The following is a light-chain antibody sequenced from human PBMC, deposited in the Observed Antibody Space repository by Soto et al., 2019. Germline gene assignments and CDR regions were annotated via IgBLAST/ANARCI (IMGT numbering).Light chain of an antibody. J-gene: IGKJ1*01. V-gene: IGKV3-20*01. CDR3: QQYSSPPQT. CDR1: ETVTGKY. Sequence: EIELSQSPCTLSLSPADRATLSCRASETVTGKYLAWYQQKVGQAPRLLIFAASNRATGIPDRFSGSGSGTDFTLTISRLEPEDFAMYFCQQYSSPPQTFGQGTKVDI. CDR2: AAS.